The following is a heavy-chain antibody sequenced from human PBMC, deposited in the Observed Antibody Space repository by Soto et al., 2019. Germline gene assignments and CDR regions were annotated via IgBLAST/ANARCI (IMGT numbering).Heavy chain of an antibody. V-gene: IGHV1-69*13. CDR3: ARRVAVAGPRDSNAFDI. CDR1: GGTFSSYA. D-gene: IGHD6-19*01. J-gene: IGHJ3*02. CDR2: IIPIFGTA. Sequence: ASVKVSCKASGGTFSSYAISWVRQAPGQGLEWMGGIIPIFGTANYAQKFQGRVTITADESTSTAYMELSSLRSEDTAVYYCARRVAVAGPRDSNAFDIWGQGTMVTVSS.